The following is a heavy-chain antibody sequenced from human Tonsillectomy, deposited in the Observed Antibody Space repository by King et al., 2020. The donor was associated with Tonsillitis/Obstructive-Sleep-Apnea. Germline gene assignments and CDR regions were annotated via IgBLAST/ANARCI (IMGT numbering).Heavy chain of an antibody. CDR2: INWNGGST. CDR1: GFTFDNYG. V-gene: IGHV3-20*04. Sequence: EVQLVESGGGVVRPGGSLRLSCAGSGFTFDNYGMSWVRQAPGKGLEWVSGINWNGGSTGYADSVKGRLTISRDNAKNSLYLQMNSLRAEDTALYYCAGGLRGVGKYYYGSGSPDYWGQGTLVIGS. CDR3: AGGLRGVGKYYYGSGSPDY. D-gene: IGHD3-10*01. J-gene: IGHJ4*02.